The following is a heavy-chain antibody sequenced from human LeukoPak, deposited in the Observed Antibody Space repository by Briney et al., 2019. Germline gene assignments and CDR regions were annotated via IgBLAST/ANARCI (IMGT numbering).Heavy chain of an antibody. Sequence: GRSLRLSCAASGFTFSSYAMHWVRQAPGKGLEWVAVISYDGSNKYYADSVKGRFTISRDNSKNTLYLQMNSLRAEDTAVYCCARGHLDGAIVPELNAYWGQGTLVTVSS. CDR2: ISYDGSNK. V-gene: IGHV3-30-3*01. D-gene: IGHD2-8*01. J-gene: IGHJ4*02. CDR3: ARGHLDGAIVPELNAY. CDR1: GFTFSSYA.